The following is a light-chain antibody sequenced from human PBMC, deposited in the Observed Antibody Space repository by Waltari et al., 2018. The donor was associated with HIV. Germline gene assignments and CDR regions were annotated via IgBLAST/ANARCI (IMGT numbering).Light chain of an antibody. CDR2: AAS. CDR1: QGIRND. CDR3: LQDYNYFLT. V-gene: IGKV1-6*01. Sequence: AIQMTQSPSSLSASVGERVTITCRASQGIRNDLGWYQQKPGKAPKLLIYAASSLQSGVPSRFSGSGSGTDFTLTISSLQPEDFATYYCLQDYNYFLTFGGGTKVEIK. J-gene: IGKJ4*01.